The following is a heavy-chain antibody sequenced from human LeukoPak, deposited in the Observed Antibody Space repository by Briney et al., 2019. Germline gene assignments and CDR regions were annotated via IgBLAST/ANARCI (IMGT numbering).Heavy chain of an antibody. CDR1: GGSFSGYY. D-gene: IGHD3-9*01. CDR2: INHSGST. CDR3: ARDDWDFPPGY. J-gene: IGHJ4*02. V-gene: IGHV4-34*01. Sequence: SETLSLTCAVYGGSFSGYYWSWIRQPPGKGLEWIGEINHSGSTNYNPSLKSRVTISVDTSKNQFSLKLSSVTAADTAVYYRARDDWDFPPGYWGQGTLVTVSS.